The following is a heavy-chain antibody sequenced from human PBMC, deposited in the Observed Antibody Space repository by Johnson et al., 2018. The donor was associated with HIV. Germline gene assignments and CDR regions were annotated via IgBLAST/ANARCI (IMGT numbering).Heavy chain of an antibody. D-gene: IGHD4-23*01. CDR3: AKDPYGGPGGPGAFDM. CDR2: ISGSGGST. V-gene: IGHV3-23*04. Sequence: VQLVESGGGVVQPGTSLRLSCAASGFTFSSYGIHWVRQAPGKGLEWVSGISGSGGSTYYADSVKGRFSISRDNSKNTLYLQMNSLRAEDTALYYCAKDPYGGPGGPGAFDMWGQGTMVTVSS. CDR1: GFTFSSYG. J-gene: IGHJ3*02.